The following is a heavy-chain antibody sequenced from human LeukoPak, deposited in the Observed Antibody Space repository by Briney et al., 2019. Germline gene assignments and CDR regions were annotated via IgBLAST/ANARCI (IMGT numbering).Heavy chain of an antibody. CDR2: ISGSGGST. D-gene: IGHD3-10*01. V-gene: IGHV3-23*01. J-gene: IGHJ4*02. CDR3: AKPTMVRGVIVYYFDY. Sequence: PGGSLRHSCAASGFTFSSYAMSWVRQAPGKGLEWVSAISGSGGSTYYADSVKGRFTISRDNSKNTLYLQMNSLRAEDTAVYYCAKPTMVRGVIVYYFDYWGQGTLVTVSS. CDR1: GFTFSSYA.